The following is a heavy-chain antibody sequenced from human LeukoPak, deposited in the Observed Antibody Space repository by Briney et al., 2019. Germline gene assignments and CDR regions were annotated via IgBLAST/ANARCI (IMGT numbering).Heavy chain of an antibody. J-gene: IGHJ5*02. V-gene: IGHV4-38-2*02. D-gene: IGHD2-15*01. CDR2: VYRSGST. CDR1: GYSISSGYY. CDR3: ARDNVVVVTATPTSGLDP. Sequence: PLETLSLTCAVSGYSISSGYYWGWIRQPPGKGLEWIGSVYRSGSTYYNPSLKSRVTISVDTSKNHFSLNLSSVTAADTAVYYCARDNVVVVTATPTSGLDPWGKGTLVTVSS.